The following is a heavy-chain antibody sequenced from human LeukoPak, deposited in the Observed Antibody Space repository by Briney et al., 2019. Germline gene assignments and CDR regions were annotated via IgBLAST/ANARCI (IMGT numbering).Heavy chain of an antibody. D-gene: IGHD1-1*01. CDR1: GFNFNIYS. CDR2: ISSSGRTM. CDR3: ARESGTTLYRGAFDP. J-gene: IGHJ5*02. V-gene: IGHV3-48*03. Sequence: GGSLRLSCATSGFNFNIYSMHWVRQAPGKGLEWVSYISSSGRTMYYADSVRGRFTISRDNAKNSLYLQMNSLRAEDTAVYYCARESGTTLYRGAFDPWGQGTLVTVST.